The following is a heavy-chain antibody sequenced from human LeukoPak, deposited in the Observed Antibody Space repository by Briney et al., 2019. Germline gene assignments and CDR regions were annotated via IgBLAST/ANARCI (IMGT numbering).Heavy chain of an antibody. CDR3: AREGGYSFGIDS. D-gene: IGHD5-18*01. V-gene: IGHV4-59*01. CDR2: IYYSGTT. J-gene: IGHJ5*01. CDR1: GGSINRNY. Sequence: SETLSLTCTVSGGSINRNYWSWIRHPPGKGLEWIGYIYYSGTTNYNPSLKSRASISLGTSRTQFSLNLISVTAADTAVYYCAREGGYSFGIDSWGQGILVTVSS.